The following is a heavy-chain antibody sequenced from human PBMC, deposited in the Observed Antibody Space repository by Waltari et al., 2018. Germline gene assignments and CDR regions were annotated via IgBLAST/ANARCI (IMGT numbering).Heavy chain of an antibody. Sequence: RLPLQGSGPGLVKPSETLSLTCTVPVGSISISSYSWGWIRQPPGKGLGWIGSIYYSGSTYYNPSLKSRVTISVDTSKNQFSLKLSSVTAADTAVYYCARFGDSSGYYPADYWGQGTLVTVSS. CDR1: VGSISISSYS. CDR2: IYYSGST. D-gene: IGHD3-22*01. J-gene: IGHJ4*02. CDR3: ARFGDSSGYYPADY. V-gene: IGHV4-39*06.